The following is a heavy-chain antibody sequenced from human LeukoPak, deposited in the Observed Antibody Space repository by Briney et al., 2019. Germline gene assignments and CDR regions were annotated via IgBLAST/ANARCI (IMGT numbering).Heavy chain of an antibody. CDR2: IIPIFGTA. CDR3: ARSGPHIVVVPAASFDP. D-gene: IGHD2-2*01. J-gene: IGHJ5*02. CDR1: GGTFSSYA. V-gene: IGHV1-69*13. Sequence: SVKVSCKASGGTFSSYAISWVRQAPGQGLEWMGGIIPIFGTANYAQKFQGRVTITADESTSTAYMELSSLRSEDTAVYYCARSGPHIVVVPAASFDPWGQGTLVTVSS.